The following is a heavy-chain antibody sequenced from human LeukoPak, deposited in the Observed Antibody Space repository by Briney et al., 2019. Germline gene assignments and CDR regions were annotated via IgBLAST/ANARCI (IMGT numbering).Heavy chain of an antibody. Sequence: PGGSLRLSCAASGFTFSSYAMHWVRQAPGKGLEWVAVISYDGSNKYYADSVKGRFTISRDNSKNTLYLQMNSLRAEDTAVYYCAKSRGYYYEKSGPADYWGQGTLVTVSS. CDR3: AKSRGYYYEKSGPADY. CDR1: GFTFSSYA. D-gene: IGHD3-22*01. CDR2: ISYDGSNK. J-gene: IGHJ4*02. V-gene: IGHV3-30-3*02.